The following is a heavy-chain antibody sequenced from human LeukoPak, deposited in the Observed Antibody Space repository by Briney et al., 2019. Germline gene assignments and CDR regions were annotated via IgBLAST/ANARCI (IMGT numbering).Heavy chain of an antibody. V-gene: IGHV1-2*02. CDR2: INPNSGGT. CDR3: ATQEIKYYYGSGSYYGGY. Sequence: GASVKVSCKASGYTFTGYYMHWVRQAPGQGLEWMGWINPNSGGTNYAQKFQGRVTMTRDTSISTAYMELSRLRSEDTAVYYCATQEIKYYYGSGSYYGGYWGQGTLVTVSS. J-gene: IGHJ4*02. CDR1: GYTFTGYY. D-gene: IGHD3-10*01.